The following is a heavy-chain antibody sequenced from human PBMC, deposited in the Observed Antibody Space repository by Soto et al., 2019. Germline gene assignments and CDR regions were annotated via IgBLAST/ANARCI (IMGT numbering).Heavy chain of an antibody. J-gene: IGHJ3*02. CDR1: GFTFSSYA. Sequence: EVQLLESGGGLVQPGGSLRLSCAASGFTFSSYAMSWVRQAPGKGLEWVSAISGSGGSTYYADSVKGRFTISRDNSKNPRYLQMNSLRAEETVIYYCAKDQLVMVRGVDAFDIWGQGTMVTVFS. CDR2: ISGSGGST. CDR3: AKDQLVMVRGVDAFDI. D-gene: IGHD3-10*01. V-gene: IGHV3-23*01.